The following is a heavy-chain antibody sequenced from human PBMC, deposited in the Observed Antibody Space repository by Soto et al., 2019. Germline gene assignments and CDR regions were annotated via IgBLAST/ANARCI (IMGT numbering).Heavy chain of an antibody. CDR1: GGSFSGYY. D-gene: IGHD3-10*01. V-gene: IGHV4-34*01. J-gene: IGHJ6*02. CDR2: INHSGST. Sequence: QVQLQQWGAGLLKPSETLSLTCAVYGGSFSGYYWSWIRQPPGKGLEWIGEINHSGSTNYNPSLKSRITIAVDTSKNQFPLKLSSVPAADTAVYYCARAHYYGSGSYDHYYYYGMDVWGQGTTVTVSS. CDR3: ARAHYYGSGSYDHYYYYGMDV.